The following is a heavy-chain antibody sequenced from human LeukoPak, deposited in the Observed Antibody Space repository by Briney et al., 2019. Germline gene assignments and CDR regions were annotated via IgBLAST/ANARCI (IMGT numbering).Heavy chain of an antibody. Sequence: SETLSLTCTVSGGSISSYYWSWIRQPPGKGLEWIGYIYYSGSTNYNPSLKSRVTISVDTSKNQFSLKLSSVTAADTAVYYCAILTYDSSGIDYWGQGTLVTVSS. D-gene: IGHD3-22*01. V-gene: IGHV4-59*01. CDR2: IYYSGST. J-gene: IGHJ4*02. CDR1: GGSISSYY. CDR3: AILTYDSSGIDY.